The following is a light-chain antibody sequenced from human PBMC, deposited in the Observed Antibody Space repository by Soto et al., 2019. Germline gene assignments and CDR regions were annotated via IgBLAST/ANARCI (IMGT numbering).Light chain of an antibody. CDR1: QSVSSSS. V-gene: IGKV3-20*01. CDR2: GAS. Sequence: EIVLTQSPGTLSLSLGDRATLSCRTSQSVSSSSLAWYQQRPGQAPRLLLYGASSRATVGPDRFSGSGSGTDFTLTISRLEPDDVAVYYCLQYVSSPRMYTFGPGTKLEIK. CDR3: LQYVSSPRMYT. J-gene: IGKJ2*01.